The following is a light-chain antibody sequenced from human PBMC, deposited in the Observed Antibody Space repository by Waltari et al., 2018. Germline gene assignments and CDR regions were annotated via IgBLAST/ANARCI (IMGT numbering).Light chain of an antibody. CDR2: GVS. J-gene: IGKJ2*01. V-gene: IGKV3D-15*01. CDR1: QGVDNS. Sequence: VMTQSPATLSLPPGEPATLSCRPSQGVDNSLAWYQQKIGQAPSLLIYGVSNRAADIPDRFSASGYGTEFTLTIRSLQSEDFAVYYCQQYETWPRTFGQGTKLEI. CDR3: QQYETWPRT.